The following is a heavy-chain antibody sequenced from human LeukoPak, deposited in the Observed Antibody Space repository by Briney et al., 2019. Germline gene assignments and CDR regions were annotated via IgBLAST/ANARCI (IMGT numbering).Heavy chain of an antibody. Sequence: GGSLRLSCAASGFTFSSYAMSWVRQAPGKGLEWVSVISGSSTSISHADSVKGRFTIPRDNSKNTLFLQMNSLRAEDTAVYYCATLGLGRFFTGEGGYWGQGTLVTVSS. J-gene: IGHJ4*02. CDR3: ATLGLGRFFTGEGGY. D-gene: IGHD3-3*01. CDR2: ISGSSTSI. CDR1: GFTFSSYA. V-gene: IGHV3-23*01.